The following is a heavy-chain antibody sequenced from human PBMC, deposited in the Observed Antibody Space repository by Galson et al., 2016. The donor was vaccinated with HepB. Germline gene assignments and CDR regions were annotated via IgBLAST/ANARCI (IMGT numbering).Heavy chain of an antibody. J-gene: IGHJ4*02. Sequence: PALVKPTQTLTLTCTFSGFSLSTSGVGVGWIRQPPGKALEWLALIYGNDDKRYTPSLKSRLTITKDTSKSQVVLTMTNMDPVDTATYYCAHIDWYCNCGTCFDCWGQGTLVTVSS. CDR2: IYGNDDK. CDR3: AHIDWYCNCGTCFDC. V-gene: IGHV2-5*01. D-gene: IGHD2-15*01. CDR1: GFSLSTSGVG.